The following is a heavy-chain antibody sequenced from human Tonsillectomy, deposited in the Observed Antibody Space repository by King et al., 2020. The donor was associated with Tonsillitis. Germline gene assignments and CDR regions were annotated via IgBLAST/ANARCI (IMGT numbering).Heavy chain of an antibody. CDR1: GGSISSYY. CDR2: IYYSGST. D-gene: IGHD5-12*01. Sequence: VLLQESGPGLVKPSETLSLTCTVSGGSISSYYWSWIRQPPGKGLEWIGYIYYSGSTNYNPSLKSRVTISVDTSKNQFSLKLSSVTAADTAVYYCARWAQKVAFDYWGQGTLVTVSS. J-gene: IGHJ4*02. V-gene: IGHV4-59*01. CDR3: ARWAQKVAFDY.